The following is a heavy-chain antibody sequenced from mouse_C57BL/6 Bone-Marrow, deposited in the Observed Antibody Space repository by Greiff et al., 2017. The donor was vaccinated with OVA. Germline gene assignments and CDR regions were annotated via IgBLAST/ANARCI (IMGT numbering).Heavy chain of an antibody. CDR3: ARLGLIYDGYLYWYFDV. CDR2: ISNLAYSI. J-gene: IGHJ1*03. D-gene: IGHD2-3*01. V-gene: IGHV5-15*04. Sequence: VMLVESGGGLVQPGGSLKLSCAASGFTFSDYGMAWVRQAPRKGPEWVAFISNLAYSIYYADTVTGRFTISRENAKNTLYLEMSSLRSEDTAMYYCARLGLIYDGYLYWYFDVWGTGTTVTVSS. CDR1: GFTFSDYG.